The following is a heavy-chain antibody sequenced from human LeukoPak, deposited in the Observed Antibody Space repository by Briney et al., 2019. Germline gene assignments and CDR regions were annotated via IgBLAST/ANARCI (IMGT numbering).Heavy chain of an antibody. Sequence: GGSLRLSCETSGFTFSNYAMSWVRQAPGRGLEWVSGISYGDGGTYYADSVKGRFTISRDNSKNTLSLQMNSLRAEDTAVYYCARVDSYCSGEGCYYYYGMDVWGQGTTVTVSS. CDR2: ISYGDGGT. CDR1: GFTFSNYA. V-gene: IGHV3-23*01. J-gene: IGHJ6*02. CDR3: ARVDSYCSGEGCYYYYGMDV. D-gene: IGHD2-15*01.